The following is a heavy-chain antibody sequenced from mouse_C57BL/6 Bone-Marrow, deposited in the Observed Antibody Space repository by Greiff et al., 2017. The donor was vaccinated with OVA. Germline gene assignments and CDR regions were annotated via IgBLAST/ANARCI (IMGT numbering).Heavy chain of an antibody. J-gene: IGHJ3*01. Sequence: VQLQESGAELARPGASVKLSCKASGYTFTSYGISWVKQSTGQGLEWIGEIYPRSGNTYYNEKFKGKATLTADKSSSTADMELRSLTSEDSAVYFCARRSYYYGSSEAYWGQGTLVTVSA. V-gene: IGHV1-81*01. CDR3: ARRSYYYGSSEAY. CDR2: IYPRSGNT. CDR1: GYTFTSYG. D-gene: IGHD1-1*01.